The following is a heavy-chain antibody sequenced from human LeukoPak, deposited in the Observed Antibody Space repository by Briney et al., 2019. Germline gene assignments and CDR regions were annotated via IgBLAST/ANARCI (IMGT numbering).Heavy chain of an antibody. CDR3: AKHVSPYSSSWYAEYFQH. CDR2: ISGSGGST. Sequence: GGSLRLSCAAFGFTFSSYAMSWVRQAPGKGLEWVSAISGSGGSTYYADSVKGRFTISRDNSKNTLYLQMNSLRAEDTAVYYCAKHVSPYSSSWYAEYFQHWGQGTLVTVSS. D-gene: IGHD6-13*01. CDR1: GFTFSSYA. V-gene: IGHV3-23*01. J-gene: IGHJ1*01.